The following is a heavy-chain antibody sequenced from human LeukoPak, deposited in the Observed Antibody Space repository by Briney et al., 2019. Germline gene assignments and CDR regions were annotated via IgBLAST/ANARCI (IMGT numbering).Heavy chain of an antibody. J-gene: IGHJ4*02. CDR2: IYHSGST. Sequence: SETLPLTCAVSGGSISSGGYSWSWIRQPPGKGLEWIGYIYHSGSTYYNPSLKSRVTISVDRSKNQFSLKLSSVTAADTAVYYCASQKSPGIYYFDYWGQGTLVTVSS. CDR1: GGSISSGGYS. V-gene: IGHV4-30-2*01. D-gene: IGHD3-3*01. CDR3: ASQKSPGIYYFDY.